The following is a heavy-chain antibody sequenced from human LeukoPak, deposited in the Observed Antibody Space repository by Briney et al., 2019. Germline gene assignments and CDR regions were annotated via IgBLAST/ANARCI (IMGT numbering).Heavy chain of an antibody. D-gene: IGHD3-22*01. V-gene: IGHV3-23*01. J-gene: IGHJ4*02. Sequence: GGSLRLSCAASGFTFSSYAMSWVRQAPGKGLEWVSAISGSGGSTYYADSVKGRFTISRDNPKNTLYLQMNSLRAEDTAVYYCAKGGADYYDSNGSKWGQGTLVTVSS. CDR3: AKGGADYYDSNGSK. CDR2: ISGSGGST. CDR1: GFTFSSYA.